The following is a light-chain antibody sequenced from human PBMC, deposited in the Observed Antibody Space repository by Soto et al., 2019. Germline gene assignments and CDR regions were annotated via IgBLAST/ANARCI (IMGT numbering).Light chain of an antibody. J-gene: IGKJ4*01. CDR3: QQFNNFPLT. CDR2: GVS. CDR1: TGVSSA. V-gene: IGKV1D-13*01. Sequence: AIQFTQSPSYLSASVGDRVRIFCRASTGVSSALAWYRHKPGKAPELLIYGVSSLESGVPSRISGTGSGTDFTLTISSLQPEDFATYYCQQFNNFPLTFGGGTKVDIK.